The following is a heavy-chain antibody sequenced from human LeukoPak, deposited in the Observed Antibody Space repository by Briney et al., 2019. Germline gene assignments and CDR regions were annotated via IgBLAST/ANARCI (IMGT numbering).Heavy chain of an antibody. J-gene: IGHJ3*02. Sequence: GESLKISCKGSGYSFTSYWIGWVRQMPGKGLEWMGIIYPGDSDTRYSPSFQGQDTISADKSISTAYLQWSSLKASDTAMYYSARLRRRITIFGVVITNAFDIWGQGTMVTVSS. CDR1: GYSFTSYW. D-gene: IGHD3-3*01. CDR3: ARLRRRITIFGVVITNAFDI. V-gene: IGHV5-51*01. CDR2: IYPGDSDT.